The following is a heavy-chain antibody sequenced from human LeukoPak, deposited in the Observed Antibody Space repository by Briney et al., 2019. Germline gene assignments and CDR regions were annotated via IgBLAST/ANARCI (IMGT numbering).Heavy chain of an antibody. D-gene: IGHD1-14*01. CDR3: ARSHGPGTYRQNFEY. CDR2: ISSSGSSI. Sequence: PGGSLRLSCAASGFTFSSYEINWVRQAPGKGLEWLSYISSSGSSIYSADSVKGRFTFSRDNAKNSLYLQMNSLRAEDTAVYYCARSHGPGTYRQNFEYWGQGTLVTVSS. V-gene: IGHV3-48*03. CDR1: GFTFSSYE. J-gene: IGHJ4*02.